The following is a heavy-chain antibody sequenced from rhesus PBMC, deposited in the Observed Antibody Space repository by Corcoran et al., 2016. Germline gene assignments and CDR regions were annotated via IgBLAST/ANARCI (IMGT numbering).Heavy chain of an antibody. V-gene: IGHV3S5*01. Sequence: EVQLVETGGGLVQPGGSLKLSCAASGFTFSSYGMSWVRQAPGKGLAWVSAINSGGGTTYYADSVEGRLTISRDNSKNTRSLQMNSLRAEDTAVYYCAKDQCSGIYCYFDYWGQGVLVTVSS. CDR2: INSGGGTT. CDR3: AKDQCSGIYCYFDY. D-gene: IGHD2-27*01. CDR1: GFTFSSYG. J-gene: IGHJ4*01.